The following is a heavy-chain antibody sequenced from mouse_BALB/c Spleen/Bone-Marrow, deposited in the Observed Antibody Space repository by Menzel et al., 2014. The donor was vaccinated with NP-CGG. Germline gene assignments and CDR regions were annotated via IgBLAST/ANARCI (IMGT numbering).Heavy chain of an antibody. CDR3: SRGNYGNYVDYFDY. D-gene: IGHD2-1*01. CDR1: GFTFNSYG. J-gene: IGHJ2*01. CDR2: INRNGGSS. V-gene: IGHV5-6-3*01. Sequence: DVHLVESGGGLVQPGGSLKVSCAASGFTFNSYGMSWVRQTPDKRLELVATINRNGGSSYYPDSVKGRFTISRDNAKNTLYLQMSSLKSEDTAIYYCSRGNYGNYVDYFDYWGQGTTLTVSS.